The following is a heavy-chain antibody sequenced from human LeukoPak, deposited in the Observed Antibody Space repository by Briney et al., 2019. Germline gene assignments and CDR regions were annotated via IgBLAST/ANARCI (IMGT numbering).Heavy chain of an antibody. V-gene: IGHV1-2*04. J-gene: IGHJ3*02. D-gene: IGHD3-22*01. CDR3: ARETYYYDSSGYYAGAFDI. CDR1: GYTFTVYY. CDR2: INPNSGGT. Sequence: ASVNVSCKASGYTFTVYYMHWVRQAPGQGLEWMGWINPNSGGTNYAQKFQGWVTMTRDTSISTAYMELSRLRSDDTAVYYCARETYYYDSSGYYAGAFDIWGQGTMVTVSS.